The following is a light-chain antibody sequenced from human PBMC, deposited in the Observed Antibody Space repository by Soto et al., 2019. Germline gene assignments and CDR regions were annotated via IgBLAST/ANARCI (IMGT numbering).Light chain of an antibody. Sequence: QSVVTQEPSLTVSPGGTVTLTCGSSTGTVTSGHYPYWFQQKPGQAPRTLIYDTNNKHSWTPDRFSGSLLGDKAALTLSGAQPEDEADYYCLLSYNDARYVLFGGGTKVTVL. V-gene: IGLV7-46*01. CDR3: LLSYNDARYVL. CDR2: DTN. CDR1: TGTVTSGHY. J-gene: IGLJ2*01.